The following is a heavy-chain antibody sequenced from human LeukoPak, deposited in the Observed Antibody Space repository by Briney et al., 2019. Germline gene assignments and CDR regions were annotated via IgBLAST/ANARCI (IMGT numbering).Heavy chain of an antibody. D-gene: IGHD2-2*01. Sequence: PGGSLRLSCAASGFTFSSYAMSWVRQAPGKGLEWVSAISGSGGSTYYADSVKGRFTISRDNSKNTLYLQMNSLRAEDTAVCYCAKDGCSSTSCHFDYWGQGTLVTVSS. CDR3: AKDGCSSTSCHFDY. CDR2: ISGSGGST. J-gene: IGHJ4*02. V-gene: IGHV3-23*01. CDR1: GFTFSSYA.